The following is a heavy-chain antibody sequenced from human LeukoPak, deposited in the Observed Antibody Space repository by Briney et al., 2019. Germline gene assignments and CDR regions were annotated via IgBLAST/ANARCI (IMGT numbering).Heavy chain of an antibody. D-gene: IGHD3-22*01. CDR1: GYTFTSYY. V-gene: IGHV1-46*01. CDR2: ISPSGGST. Sequence: ASVTVSCKASGYTFTSYYMHWVRQAPGQGLEWMGIISPSGGSTSYAQKFQGRVSMTRDTSTSTVYMELSSLRSEDTAVYYCARDRGYDYDSSGTTELDYWGQGTLVTVSS. J-gene: IGHJ4*02. CDR3: ARDRGYDYDSSGTTELDY.